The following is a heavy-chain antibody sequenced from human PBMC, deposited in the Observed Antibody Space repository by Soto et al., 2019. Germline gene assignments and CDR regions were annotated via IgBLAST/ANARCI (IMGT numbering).Heavy chain of an antibody. CDR1: GFTFSRFW. Sequence: EVQLVESGGGLVQPGGSLRLSCAASGFTFSRFWMSWVRRAPGKGLEWVANTKQDGSDKNYVGSVKGRFTISRDNAKSSLYLQMNSLRVEDTAGYYCARDVSGKLGHDSWGQGTLVTVSS. CDR3: ARDVSGKLGHDS. CDR2: TKQDGSDK. J-gene: IGHJ5*01. D-gene: IGHD3-10*01. V-gene: IGHV3-7*01.